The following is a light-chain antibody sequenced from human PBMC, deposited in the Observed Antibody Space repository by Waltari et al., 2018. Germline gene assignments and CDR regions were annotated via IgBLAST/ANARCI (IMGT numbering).Light chain of an antibody. V-gene: IGLV2-11*01. CDR1: SSDVGGHNS. J-gene: IGLJ3*02. CDR2: EVN. CDR3: YSYADSYTWV. Sequence: QSALTQPRSVSGSPGQSVTISCSGTSSDVGGHNSVSWYQQHPGKAPKFIIYEVNKRPSGVPDRFSGSKSGNTASLTISGLQDEDEADYYCYSYADSYTWVFGGGTKLTVL.